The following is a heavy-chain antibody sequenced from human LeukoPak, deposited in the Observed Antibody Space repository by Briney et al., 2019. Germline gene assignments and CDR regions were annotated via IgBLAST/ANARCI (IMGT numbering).Heavy chain of an antibody. CDR1: GGTFSSYA. Sequence: GASVKVSCKASGGTFSSYAISWVRQAPGQGLEWMGRIIPILGIANYAQKFQGRVTMTRDTSTSTVYMELSSLRSEDTAVYYCARVRPPNYYYYGMDVWGQGTTVTVSS. CDR2: IIPILGIA. J-gene: IGHJ6*02. V-gene: IGHV1-69*04. CDR3: ARVRPPNYYYYGMDV.